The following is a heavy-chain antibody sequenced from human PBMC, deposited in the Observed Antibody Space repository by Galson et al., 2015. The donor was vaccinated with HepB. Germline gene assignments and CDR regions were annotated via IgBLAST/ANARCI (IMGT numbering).Heavy chain of an antibody. J-gene: IGHJ4*02. CDR1: GFTFSSYE. V-gene: IGHV3-48*03. CDR2: ISSSGSTI. D-gene: IGHD6-19*01. CDR3: ARIGYSSGWYYY. Sequence: SLRLSCAASGFTFSSYEMNWVRQAPGKGLEWVSYISSSGSTIYYADSVKGRFTISRDNAKNSLYLQMNSLRAEDTAVYYCARIGYSSGWYYYWGQGTLVTVSS.